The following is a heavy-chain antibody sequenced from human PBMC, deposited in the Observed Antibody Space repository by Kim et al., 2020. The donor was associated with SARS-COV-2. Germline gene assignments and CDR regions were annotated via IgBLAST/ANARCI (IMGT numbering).Heavy chain of an antibody. CDR2: IDPSDSYT. Sequence: GESLKISCKGSGYSFTTYWINWVRQMPGKGLEWMGRIDPSDSYTNYSPSFQGHVTISADKSISTAYLQWSGLKASDTAMYYCARGDYYDNSDYSGLSEYFQQWGQGTLVTVSS. V-gene: IGHV5-10-1*01. J-gene: IGHJ1*01. CDR1: GYSFTTYW. CDR3: ARGDYYDNSDYSGLSEYFQQ. D-gene: IGHD3-22*01.